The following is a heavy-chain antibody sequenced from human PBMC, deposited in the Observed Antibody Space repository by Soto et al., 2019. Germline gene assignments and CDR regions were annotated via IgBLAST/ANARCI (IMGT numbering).Heavy chain of an antibody. CDR2: ITSSSSTI. CDR3: ARGDKNYYYYYMDV. CDR1: GGTCNSYS. J-gene: IGHJ6*03. Sequence: GGPLRLPCGASGGTCNSYSVRWVRKDQGKGLEWVSYITSSSSTIYYADSVKGRFTISRDNAKNSLSLQMNSLRVEDTAVYYCARGDKNYYYYYMDVWGKGTTVTVSS. V-gene: IGHV3-48*01.